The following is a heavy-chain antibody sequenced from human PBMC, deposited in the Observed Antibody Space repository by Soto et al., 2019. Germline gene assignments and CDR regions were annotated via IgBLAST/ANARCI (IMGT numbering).Heavy chain of an antibody. J-gene: IGHJ4*02. D-gene: IGHD4-17*01. CDR2: IYYSGST. CDR1: GGSISSSSYY. V-gene: IGHV4-39*01. Sequence: SETLSLTCTVSGGSISSSSYYWGWIRQPPGKGLEWIGSIYYSGSTYYNPSLKSRVTISVDTSKNQFSLKLSSVTAADTAVYYCAIINDYGDYFDYWGQGTLVTVSS. CDR3: AIINDYGDYFDY.